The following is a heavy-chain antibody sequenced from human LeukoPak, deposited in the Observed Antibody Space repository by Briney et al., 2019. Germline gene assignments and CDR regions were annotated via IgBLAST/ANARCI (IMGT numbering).Heavy chain of an antibody. D-gene: IGHD3-10*01. CDR1: GFTSSSYW. CDR3: AGVAGYYPYFDY. V-gene: IGHV3-74*01. CDR2: INSDGSST. J-gene: IGHJ4*02. Sequence: GGSLRLSCAASGFTSSSYWMHWVRQAPGKGLVWVSRINSDGSSTSYADSVKGRFTISRDNAKNTLYLQMNSLRAEDTAVYYCAGVAGYYPYFDYWGQGTLVTVSS.